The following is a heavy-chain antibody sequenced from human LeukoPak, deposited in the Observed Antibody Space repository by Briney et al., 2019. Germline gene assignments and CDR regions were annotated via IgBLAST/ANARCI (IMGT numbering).Heavy chain of an antibody. Sequence: ASVKVSCKASGYTFTGYSVHWVRQAPGQGLEWMGWINPNSGGTKYALKFQGRVTMTRDTSISTAYMELSRLTSDDTAVYYCARDLSIAAPGTDFDYWGQGTLVTVSS. V-gene: IGHV1-2*02. CDR2: INPNSGGT. CDR3: ARDLSIAAPGTDFDY. CDR1: GYTFTGYS. J-gene: IGHJ4*02. D-gene: IGHD6-13*01.